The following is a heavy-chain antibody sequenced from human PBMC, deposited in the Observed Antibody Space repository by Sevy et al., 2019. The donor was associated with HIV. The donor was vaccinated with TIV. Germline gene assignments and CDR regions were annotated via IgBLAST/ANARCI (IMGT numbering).Heavy chain of an antibody. CDR2: TYYRSKWYY. V-gene: IGHV6-1*01. Sequence: SQSLSLTCAISGDSVSSNSAAWNWIRQSPSRGLEWVGRTYYRSKWYYDYAESVESRININPDTSKNQFSLQLNSVTPEDTAVYYCARGWYYYLDYWGQGSLVTVSS. D-gene: IGHD6-13*01. CDR1: GDSVSSNSAA. CDR3: ARGWYYYLDY. J-gene: IGHJ4*02.